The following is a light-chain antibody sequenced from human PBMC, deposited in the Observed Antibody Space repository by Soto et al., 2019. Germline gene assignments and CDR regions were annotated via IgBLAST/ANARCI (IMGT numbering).Light chain of an antibody. CDR3: QQHNNWPYT. Sequence: EIVMTQSPATLSVSPGERATLSCRASQSVSSNLAWYQQKPGQAPRLLIYSASTRATGIPARFSGSGSGTEFTLNISSLQSEDFAVYYCQQHNNWPYTFGQGTKLEIK. V-gene: IGKV3-15*01. CDR2: SAS. J-gene: IGKJ2*01. CDR1: QSVSSN.